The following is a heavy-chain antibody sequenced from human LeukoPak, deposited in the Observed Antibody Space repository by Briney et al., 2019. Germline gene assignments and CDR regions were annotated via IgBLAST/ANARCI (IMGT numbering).Heavy chain of an antibody. D-gene: IGHD4-11*01. CDR1: GFTFSSYS. Sequence: PGGSLRLSCAASGFTFSSYSMNWVRQAPGKGLEWVSYSSSSGSTISYADSVQGRFTISRDNAKNSLYLQTNSLRTEDTAVYYCARVPTTYGMDVWGQGTTVAVSS. CDR3: ARVPTTYGMDV. J-gene: IGHJ6*02. CDR2: SSSSGSTI. V-gene: IGHV3-48*01.